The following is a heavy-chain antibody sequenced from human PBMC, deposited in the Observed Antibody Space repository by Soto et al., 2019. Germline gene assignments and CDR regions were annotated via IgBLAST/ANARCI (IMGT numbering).Heavy chain of an antibody. Sequence: SETLSLTCTVSGGSISSYYWSWIRQPPGKGLEWIGYIYYSGSTNYNPSLKSRVTISVDTSKNQFSLKLSSVTAADTAVYYCAREGAARGYYYYGMDVWGQGTTVTVSS. D-gene: IGHD3-16*01. CDR3: AREGAARGYYYYGMDV. V-gene: IGHV4-59*01. CDR1: GGSISSYY. CDR2: IYYSGST. J-gene: IGHJ6*02.